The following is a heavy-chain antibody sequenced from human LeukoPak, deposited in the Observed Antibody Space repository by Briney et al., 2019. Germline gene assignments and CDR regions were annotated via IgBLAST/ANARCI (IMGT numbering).Heavy chain of an antibody. CDR2: ISSSSSTI. V-gene: IGHV3-48*02. Sequence: GGSLRLSCAASGFTFSSYSMNWVRQAPGKGLEWVSYISSSSSTIYYADSVKGRFTISRDNAKNSLYLQMNSLRDEDTAVYYCARDLVVITPSWFDPWGQGTLVTVSS. D-gene: IGHD3-22*01. J-gene: IGHJ5*02. CDR1: GFTFSSYS. CDR3: ARDLVVITPSWFDP.